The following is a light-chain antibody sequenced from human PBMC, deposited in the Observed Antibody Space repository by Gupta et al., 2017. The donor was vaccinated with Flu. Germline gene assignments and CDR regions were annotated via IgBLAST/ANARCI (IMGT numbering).Light chain of an antibody. J-gene: IGLJ2*01. Sequence: SYVLAQPPSVSVAPGQTARITCGGNNIGSKSVHWYQQKPSQAPVLVVSDDIDRPSGIPERFSGSNSGTTATLTISRVEAGDGADYYCQVWDRSSDHVVFGGGTKLTVL. CDR1: NIGSKS. CDR2: DDI. CDR3: QVWDRSSDHVV. V-gene: IGLV3-21*02.